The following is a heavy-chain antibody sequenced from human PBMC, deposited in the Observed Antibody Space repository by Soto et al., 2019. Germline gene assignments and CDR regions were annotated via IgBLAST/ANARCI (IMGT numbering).Heavy chain of an antibody. V-gene: IGHV4-39*01. Sequence: QLQLQESGPGLVKPSGTLSLTCAVSGGSVTNTNYYWGWIRQPPGKGLEWIGTMYYSGSSYYNPSITSRVTISVDTSKNQFSLKVNSVTATDTAVYYCATHSSSWRYWYIDLWGRGTLVTVSS. D-gene: IGHD6-13*01. CDR3: ATHSSSWRYWYIDL. CDR1: GGSVTNTNYY. J-gene: IGHJ2*01. CDR2: MYYSGSS.